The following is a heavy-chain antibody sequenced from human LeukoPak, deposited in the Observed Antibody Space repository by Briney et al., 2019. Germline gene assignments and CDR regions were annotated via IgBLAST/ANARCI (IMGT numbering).Heavy chain of an antibody. CDR2: IYIGGST. Sequence: PGGSLRLSCAASGFTVSYNYMGWVRQAPGKGLEWVSVIYIGGSTYYPDSVRGRFTISRDNSKNTVYLQMNSLRAEDTAVYYCARDGVVRGVISHFDYWGQGTLVTVSS. CDR1: GFTVSYNY. D-gene: IGHD3-10*01. J-gene: IGHJ4*02. CDR3: ARDGVVRGVISHFDY. V-gene: IGHV3-53*01.